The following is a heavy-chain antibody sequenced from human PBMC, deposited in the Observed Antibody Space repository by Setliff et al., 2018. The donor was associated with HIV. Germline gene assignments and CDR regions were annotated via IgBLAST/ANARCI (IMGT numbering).Heavy chain of an antibody. Sequence: SETLSLTCTVSGGSISSRTDYWSWIRQPPGKGLEWIGEINHSGSTNYNPSLKSRVTISVDTSKNQFSLKLSSVTAADTAVYYCARDMVQGVIGGYWGQGTLVTVSS. J-gene: IGHJ4*02. CDR3: ARDMVQGVIGGY. CDR2: INHSGST. CDR1: GGSISSRTDY. V-gene: IGHV4-39*07. D-gene: IGHD3-10*01.